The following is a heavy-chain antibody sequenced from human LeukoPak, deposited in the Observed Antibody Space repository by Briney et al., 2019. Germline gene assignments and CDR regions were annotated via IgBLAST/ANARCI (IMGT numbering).Heavy chain of an antibody. CDR3: ARGGYGDYVSYYGMDV. CDR2: INPNSGGT. Sequence: ASVKVSCKASGYTFTGYYMHWVRQAPGRGLEWMGWINPNSGGTNYAQKFQGRVTMTRDTSISTAYMELSRLRSDDTAVYYCARGGYGDYVSYYGMDVWGQGTTVTVSS. J-gene: IGHJ6*02. V-gene: IGHV1-2*02. D-gene: IGHD4-17*01. CDR1: GYTFTGYY.